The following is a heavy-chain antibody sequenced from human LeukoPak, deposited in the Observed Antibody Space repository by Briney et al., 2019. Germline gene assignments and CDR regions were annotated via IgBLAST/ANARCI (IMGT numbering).Heavy chain of an antibody. J-gene: IGHJ6*02. CDR3: ARGGIAARQSEHYYYYYGMDV. Sequence: ASVKVSCKASGYTFTGYYMHWVRQAPGQGLEWMGWINPNSGGTNYAQKSQGRVTMTRDTSISTAYMELSRLRSDDTAVYYCARGGIAARQSEHYYYYYGMDVWGQGTTVTVSS. V-gene: IGHV1-2*02. CDR1: GYTFTGYY. D-gene: IGHD6-6*01. CDR2: INPNSGGT.